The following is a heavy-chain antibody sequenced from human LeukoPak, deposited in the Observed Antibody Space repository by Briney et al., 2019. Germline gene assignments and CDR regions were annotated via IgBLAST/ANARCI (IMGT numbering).Heavy chain of an antibody. D-gene: IGHD5-18*01. V-gene: IGHV4-59*01. CDR1: GGSISSYY. Sequence: PSETLSLTCTVSGGSISSYYWSWIRQPPGKGLEWIGYIYYSGSTNYNPSLKSRVTISVDTSKNQFSLKLSSVTAADTAVYYCARFGGYSYSSAADYWGQGTLVTVSS. CDR2: IYYSGST. J-gene: IGHJ4*02. CDR3: ARFGGYSYSSAADY.